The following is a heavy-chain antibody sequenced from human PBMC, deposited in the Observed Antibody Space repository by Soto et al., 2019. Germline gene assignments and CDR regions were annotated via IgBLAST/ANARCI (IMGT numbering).Heavy chain of an antibody. J-gene: IGHJ4*02. CDR2: IYHSGST. Sequence: QLQLQESGSGLVKPSQTLSLTCAVSGGSISSGGYSWSWIRQPPGKGLEWIGYIYHSGSTYYNPSPKSLVNISVDRSKNQFSLKLSSVTAADTAVYYCAAGGGLPRYYWGQGTLVTVSS. CDR3: AAGGGLPRYY. V-gene: IGHV4-30-2*01. CDR1: GGSISSGGYS. D-gene: IGHD5-12*01.